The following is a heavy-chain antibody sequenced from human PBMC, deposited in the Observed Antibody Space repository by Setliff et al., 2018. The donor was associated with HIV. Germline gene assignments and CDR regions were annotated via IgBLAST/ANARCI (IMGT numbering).Heavy chain of an antibody. Sequence: PSETLSLTCTVSGGSISSSSYYWGWIRQPPGKGLEWIGYLYYSGSTYYNPSLKSRVTISIDTSKKQLSLKLNSVTAADTAVYYCARAMGANWSYYYYMDVWGKGTTVTVSS. CDR3: ARAMGANWSYYYYMDV. CDR2: LYYSGST. V-gene: IGHV4-61*05. CDR1: GGSISSSSYY. D-gene: IGHD1-26*01. J-gene: IGHJ6*03.